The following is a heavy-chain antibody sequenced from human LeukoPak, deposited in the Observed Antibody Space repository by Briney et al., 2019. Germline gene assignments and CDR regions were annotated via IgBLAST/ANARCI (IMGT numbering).Heavy chain of an antibody. CDR2: ISAYNGNT. J-gene: IGHJ4*02. D-gene: IGHD3-9*01. CDR1: GYIFTSYG. CDR3: ARGGGVLRYFDWSAY. V-gene: IGHV1-18*01. Sequence: GSSVKVSCKASGYIFTSYGISWVRQAPGQGLEWMGWISAYNGNTNYAQKLQGRVTMTTDTSTSTAYMELRSLRSDDTAVYYCARGGGVLRYFDWSAYWGQGTLVTVSS.